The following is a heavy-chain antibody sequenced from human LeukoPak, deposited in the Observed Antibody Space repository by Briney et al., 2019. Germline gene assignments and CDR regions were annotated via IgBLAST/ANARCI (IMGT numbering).Heavy chain of an antibody. J-gene: IGHJ4*02. D-gene: IGHD2-2*02. CDR3: ARGDPSCTSASCYNF. CDR1: GYSFTSFD. CDR2: MNPYSGNT. Sequence: ASVKVSCKASGYSFTSFDVNWVRQAAGQGLEWMGWMNPYSGNTGYKQRFLGRVTMTRDTSISTAYMELTNLTSDDTAVYYCARGDPSCTSASCYNFWGQGTLLTVPS. V-gene: IGHV1-8*01.